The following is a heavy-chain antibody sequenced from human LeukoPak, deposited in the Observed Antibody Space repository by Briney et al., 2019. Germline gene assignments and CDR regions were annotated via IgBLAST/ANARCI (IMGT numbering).Heavy chain of an antibody. CDR2: LYSGGST. CDR1: EFTFSNYA. J-gene: IGHJ2*01. V-gene: IGHV3-23*01. CDR3: ARVGDHYHWYLDV. Sequence: GGSLRLSCAASEFTFSNYAMSWVRQAPGKGLEWVSILYSGGSTSYADSVKGRFTVSRDSSKNTLYLHMNSLRAEDTAVYYCARVGDHYHWYLDVWGRGTLVTASS. D-gene: IGHD3-10*01.